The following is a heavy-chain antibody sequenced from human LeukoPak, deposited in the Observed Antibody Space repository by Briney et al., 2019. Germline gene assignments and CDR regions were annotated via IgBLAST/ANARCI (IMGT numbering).Heavy chain of an antibody. Sequence: GGSLRLSCAASGFTFSNYGMHWVRQAPGKGLEWVAFLRYDGTQEHFADSVKGRFTISRDNSKNSLYLQMNSLRAEDTAVYYCARDSGSYNAFDYWGQGTLVTVSS. J-gene: IGHJ4*02. V-gene: IGHV3-30*02. CDR1: GFTFSNYG. D-gene: IGHD1-26*01. CDR3: ARDSGSYNAFDY. CDR2: LRYDGTQE.